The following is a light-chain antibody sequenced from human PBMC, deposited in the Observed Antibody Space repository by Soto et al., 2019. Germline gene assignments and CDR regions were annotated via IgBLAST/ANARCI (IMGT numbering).Light chain of an antibody. CDR2: EVT. V-gene: IGLV2-14*01. CDR3: SSYSSTSTHYV. J-gene: IGLJ1*01. Sequence: QSALTQPASVSGSPGQSITISCIGTSSDIGAYNYVSWYQQHPGKVPKLMIYEVTNRPSGLSNRFSGSKSGNTASLTISGLQDEDEAEYFCSSYSSTSTHYVFGTGTTLTVL. CDR1: SSDIGAYNY.